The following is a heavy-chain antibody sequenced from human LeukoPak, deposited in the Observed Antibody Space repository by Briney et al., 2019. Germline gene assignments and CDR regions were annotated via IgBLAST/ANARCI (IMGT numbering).Heavy chain of an antibody. J-gene: IGHJ4*02. CDR1: GGSISSSTYY. D-gene: IGHD5-24*01. CDR2: IYYSGST. CDR3: ARRRWLQGFDS. V-gene: IGHV4-39*01. Sequence: SETLSLTCTVSGGSISSSTYYWGWIRQPPGEGLEWIGSIYYSGSTYYNPSLKSRLTISADTSNNHFSLKLNSVTAADTAVYYCARRRWLQGFDSWGQGTLVTVSS.